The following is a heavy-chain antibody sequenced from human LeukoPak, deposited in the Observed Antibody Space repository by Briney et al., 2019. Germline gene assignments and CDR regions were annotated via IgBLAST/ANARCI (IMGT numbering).Heavy chain of an antibody. V-gene: IGHV4-59*01. CDR3: VRASVESGGAFDI. CDR1: GGSISSYY. D-gene: IGHD2-15*01. Sequence: SETLSLTCTVSGGSISSYYWSWIRQPPGKGLEWIGYIYYSGSTNYNPSLKSRVTISVDTSKNQFSLKLSSVTAADTAVYYCVRASVESGGAFDIWGQGTTVTVSS. CDR2: IYYSGST. J-gene: IGHJ3*02.